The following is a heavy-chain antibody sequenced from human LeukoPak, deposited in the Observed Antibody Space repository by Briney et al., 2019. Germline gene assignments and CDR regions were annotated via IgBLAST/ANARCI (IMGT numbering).Heavy chain of an antibody. Sequence: SETLSLTCTVSGYSISSGYYWGWIRQPPGKGLEWIGSIYHSGSTYYNPSLKSRVTISVDTSKNQFSLKLSSVTAADTALYYCARTGDYSGYYYYYMDVWGKGTTVTISS. CDR3: ARTGDYSGYYYYYMDV. CDR2: IYHSGST. J-gene: IGHJ6*03. D-gene: IGHD4-17*01. CDR1: GYSISSGYY. V-gene: IGHV4-38-2*02.